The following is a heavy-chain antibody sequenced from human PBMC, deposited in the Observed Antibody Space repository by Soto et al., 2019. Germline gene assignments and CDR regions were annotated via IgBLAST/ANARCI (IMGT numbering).Heavy chain of an antibody. CDR3: ARDIRGYRYDYFDY. CDR2: ISWDGVNI. V-gene: IGHV3-43*01. CDR1: GFTFDDHT. J-gene: IGHJ4*02. D-gene: IGHD5-18*01. Sequence: EVQLVESGGVVVQPGGSLRLSCAGSGFTFDDHTMHWVRQAPGKGLEWVSLISWDGVNIYYADSVKGRFTISRDNSKNSLYLRMNSLRTEDTALYYCARDIRGYRYDYFDYWGQGTLVTVSS.